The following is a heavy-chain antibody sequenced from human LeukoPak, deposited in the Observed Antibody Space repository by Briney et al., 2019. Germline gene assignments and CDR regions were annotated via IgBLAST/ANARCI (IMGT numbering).Heavy chain of an antibody. Sequence: SESLSLTCAVYGGSFSGYYWSWIRQPPGKGLEWIGEINHSGSTNYNPSLKSRVTISVDTSKNQFSLKLSSVTAADTAVYYCARQRIAAAGSVDWGQGTLVTVSS. D-gene: IGHD6-13*01. V-gene: IGHV4-34*01. J-gene: IGHJ4*02. CDR2: INHSGST. CDR3: ARQRIAAAGSVD. CDR1: GGSFSGYY.